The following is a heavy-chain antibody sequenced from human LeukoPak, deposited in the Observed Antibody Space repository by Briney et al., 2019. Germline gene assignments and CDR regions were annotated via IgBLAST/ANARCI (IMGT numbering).Heavy chain of an antibody. D-gene: IGHD5-18*01. CDR3: ARSQGYSYGSSY. V-gene: IGHV1-69*13. CDR1: GGSFGRYA. Sequence: ASVKVSCKAPGGSFGRYAISWVRQAPGQGLEWMGGIVPILGTANYAQKFQGRVTITADDPTGTAYMELTSLRSADTAVYYCARSQGYSYGSSYWGQGTLVTVSS. J-gene: IGHJ4*02. CDR2: IVPILGTA.